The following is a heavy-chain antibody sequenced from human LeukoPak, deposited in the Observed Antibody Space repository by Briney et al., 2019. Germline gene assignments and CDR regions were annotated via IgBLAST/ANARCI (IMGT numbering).Heavy chain of an antibody. CDR3: VRHLSAGRPAFDI. J-gene: IGHJ3*02. D-gene: IGHD2-15*01. V-gene: IGHV4-59*08. CDR2: IYYSGSN. CDR1: GGSINSYH. Sequence: KASETLSLTCTVSGGSINSYHWSWLRQPPGKGLEWIVYIYYSGSNNYNPSLKSRVAISLDTSNNRYSLKLTSLTAADTAVYYCVRHLSAGRPAFDIWGQGTMVTVSS.